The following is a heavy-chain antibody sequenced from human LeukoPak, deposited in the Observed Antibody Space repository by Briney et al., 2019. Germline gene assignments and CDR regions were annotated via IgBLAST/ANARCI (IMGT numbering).Heavy chain of an antibody. CDR2: INPYSADT. CDR3: ARSLYCSSTDCFRYGGSWFDP. Sequence: ASVKVSCKTSGYTFTGYYMHWVRQAPGQGLEWMGWINPYSADTNYAQKFQGRVTMTRDTSISTAYMELNRLRSDDTAIYYCARSLYCSSTDCFRYGGSWFDPWGQGTLVTVPS. J-gene: IGHJ5*02. CDR1: GYTFTGYY. V-gene: IGHV1-2*02. D-gene: IGHD2-2*01.